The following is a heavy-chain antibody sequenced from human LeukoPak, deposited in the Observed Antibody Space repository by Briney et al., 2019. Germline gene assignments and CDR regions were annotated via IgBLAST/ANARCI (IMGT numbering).Heavy chain of an antibody. CDR3: ARSPRVVVPNFDY. J-gene: IGHJ4*02. Sequence: SETLSLTCTVSGGSISSHYWSWIRQPPGKGLEWIGYIYYSGSTYYNPSLKSRVTISVDTSKNQFSLKLSSVTAADTAVYYCARSPRVVVPNFDYWGQGTLVTVSS. D-gene: IGHD2-2*01. V-gene: IGHV4-59*11. CDR1: GGSISSHY. CDR2: IYYSGST.